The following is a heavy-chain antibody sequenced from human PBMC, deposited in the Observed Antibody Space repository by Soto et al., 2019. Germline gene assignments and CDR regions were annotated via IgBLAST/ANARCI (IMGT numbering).Heavy chain of an antibody. CDR2: IHYSGTI. Sequence: PSETLSLTCSVSGASISSYYWSWIRQPPGKGLEWIGYIHYSGTINYNPSLKSRVTISIDMFKSQVSLKLTSVTAADTAVYYCARDRDAYNRFDPWGQGTLVTVSS. D-gene: IGHD1-1*01. V-gene: IGHV4-59*01. J-gene: IGHJ5*02. CDR3: ARDRDAYNRFDP. CDR1: GASISSYY.